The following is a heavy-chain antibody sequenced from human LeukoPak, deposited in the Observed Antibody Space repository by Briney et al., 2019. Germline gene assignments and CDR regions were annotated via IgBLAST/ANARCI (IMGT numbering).Heavy chain of an antibody. Sequence: ASVKVSCEASGYTFTSYYMHWVRQAPGQGLEWMGIINPSGGSTSYAQKFQGRVTMTRDMSTSTVYMELSSLRSEDTAVYYCARGIQLWLMVCNYFDYWGQGTLVTVSS. D-gene: IGHD5-18*01. J-gene: IGHJ4*02. CDR1: GYTFTSYY. V-gene: IGHV1-46*01. CDR3: ARGIQLWLMVCNYFDY. CDR2: INPSGGST.